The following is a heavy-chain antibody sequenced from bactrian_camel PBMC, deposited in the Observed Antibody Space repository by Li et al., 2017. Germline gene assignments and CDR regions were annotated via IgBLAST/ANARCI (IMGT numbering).Heavy chain of an antibody. Sequence: HVQLVESGGGSVQPGGSLRPSCATSGFIFSNYCMAWFRQAPGQARERVARIFSTGTTTYADSVKGRFSISRANALNTLYLQMNSLKPEDTALYYCAALKIWVRGRCLEMLTLDSAYWGQGTQVTVS. D-gene: IGHD1*01. V-gene: IGHV3S6*01. J-gene: IGHJ4*01. CDR1: GFIFSNYC. CDR3: AALKIWVRGRCLEMLTLDSAY. CDR2: IFSTGTTT.